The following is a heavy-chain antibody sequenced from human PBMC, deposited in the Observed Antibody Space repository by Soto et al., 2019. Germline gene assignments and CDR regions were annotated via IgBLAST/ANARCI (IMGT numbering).Heavy chain of an antibody. CDR2: IYWDDDK. CDR1: GISLSTPGVA. Sequence: SGPTLVNPTQTLTLTCTFTGISLSTPGVAVGWIRQPPGRPLECLALIYWDDDKRYIPSLKSRLTITKDTSKNQVVLTMTNMDTVETGTYYWENRPTLGQLVYDYWGQGTLVTVSS. V-gene: IGHV2-5*02. D-gene: IGHD6-6*01. CDR3: ENRPTLGQLVYDY. J-gene: IGHJ4*02.